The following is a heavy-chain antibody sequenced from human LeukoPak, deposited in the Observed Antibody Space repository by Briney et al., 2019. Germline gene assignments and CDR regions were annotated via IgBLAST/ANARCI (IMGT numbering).Heavy chain of an antibody. CDR3: ASDGGYYYYGMDV. Sequence: SETLSLTCTVSGGSISSGGYYWSWIRQHPGKGLEWIGYIYYSGSTYYNPSLKSRVTMSVDTSKNQFSLKLSSVTAADTAVYYCASDGGYYYYGMDVWGQGTTVTVSS. V-gene: IGHV4-31*03. CDR1: GGSISSGGYY. CDR2: IYYSGST. D-gene: IGHD2-15*01. J-gene: IGHJ6*02.